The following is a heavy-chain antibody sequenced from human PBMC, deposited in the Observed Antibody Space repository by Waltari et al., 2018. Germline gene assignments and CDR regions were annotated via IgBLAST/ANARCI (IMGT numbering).Heavy chain of an antibody. V-gene: IGHV4-4*07. Sequence: QVQLQESGPGLVKPSETLSLTCTVSGGSISRYYWSWVRPPAGKGLEWIGRIFITGSSNDNPSRKSRVTRSVDMSKNQVSRRLTSVTAAYTAVYYCARVRDGDGNFPTICSFDYWGQGTLVTVSP. CDR2: IFITGSS. CDR3: ARVRDGDGNFPTICSFDY. D-gene: IGHD2-21*01. J-gene: IGHJ4*02. CDR1: GGSISRYY.